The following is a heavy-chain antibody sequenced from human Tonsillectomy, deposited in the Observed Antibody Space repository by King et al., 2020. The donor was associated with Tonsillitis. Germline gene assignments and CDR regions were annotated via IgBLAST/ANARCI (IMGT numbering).Heavy chain of an antibody. CDR2: ISFEGGSK. J-gene: IGHJ4*02. Sequence: VQLVESGGGVVQPGRSLRLSCAASGFPFRSYGMHWVRQAPGKGLEWVAVISFEGGSKYADSVKGRFAISRDNSNNTLYLQMNNLRAEDTAIYYCARERLYDSGWGIDYWGQGPLVTVSS. D-gene: IGHD6-19*01. CDR1: GFPFRSYG. V-gene: IGHV3-33*05. CDR3: ARERLYDSGWGIDY.